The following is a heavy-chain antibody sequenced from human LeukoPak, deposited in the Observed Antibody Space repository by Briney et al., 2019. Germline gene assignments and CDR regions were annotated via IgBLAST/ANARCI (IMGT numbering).Heavy chain of an antibody. Sequence: ASVKVSCKASGYTFTVYYIHWVRQAPGRGLEWMGWIVPNNGDTHYAQKFQGRVTMTRDTSISTAYMELSRLTSDDTAAYFCARDEGRGGDLGYWGQGTLVSVSS. CDR3: ARDEGRGGDLGY. V-gene: IGHV1-2*02. CDR2: IVPNNGDT. D-gene: IGHD3-10*01. CDR1: GYTFTVYY. J-gene: IGHJ4*02.